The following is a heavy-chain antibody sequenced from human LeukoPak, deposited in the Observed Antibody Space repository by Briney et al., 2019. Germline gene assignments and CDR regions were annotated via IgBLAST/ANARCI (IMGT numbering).Heavy chain of an antibody. CDR1: GFTFSSYD. CDR3: ARGGFYGSGSYFAYGMDV. Sequence: PGGSLRLSCAASGFTFSSYDMHWVRQATGKGLERVSAIGTAGDPYYPGSVKGRFTISRENAKNSLYLQMNSLRAGDTAVYYCARGGFYGSGSYFAYGMDVWGKGTTVTVSS. CDR2: IGTAGDP. V-gene: IGHV3-13*05. J-gene: IGHJ6*04. D-gene: IGHD3-10*01.